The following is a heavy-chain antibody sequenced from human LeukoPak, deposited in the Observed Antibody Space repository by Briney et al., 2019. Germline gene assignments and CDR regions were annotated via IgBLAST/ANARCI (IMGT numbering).Heavy chain of an antibody. Sequence: GASLRLSCAASGFTFSSYAMHWVRQAPGKGLEWVAVISYDGSNKYYADSVKGRFTISRDNSKNTLYLQMNSLRAEDTAVYYCARDLVYYYDSIIWGQGTMVTVSS. V-gene: IGHV3-30-3*01. CDR2: ISYDGSNK. CDR1: GFTFSSYA. J-gene: IGHJ3*02. D-gene: IGHD3-22*01. CDR3: ARDLVYYYDSII.